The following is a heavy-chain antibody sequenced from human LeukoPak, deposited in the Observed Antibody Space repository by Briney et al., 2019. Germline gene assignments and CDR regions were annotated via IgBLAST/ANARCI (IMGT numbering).Heavy chain of an antibody. J-gene: IGHJ4*02. V-gene: IGHV1-18*01. D-gene: IGHD3-10*01. CDR1: GYTFTSYG. CDR3: ARDRLDYYYGSSFLDY. Sequence: ASVKVSCKASGYTFTSYGISWVRQAPGQGLEWMGWISAYNGNTNYAQKLQGRVTMTTDTSTSTAYMELRSLRSGDTAVYYCARDRLDYYYGSSFLDYWGQGTLVTVSS. CDR2: ISAYNGNT.